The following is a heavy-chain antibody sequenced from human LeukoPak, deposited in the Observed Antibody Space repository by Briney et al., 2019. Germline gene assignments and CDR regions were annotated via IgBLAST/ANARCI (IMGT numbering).Heavy chain of an antibody. Sequence: PSETLSLTCAVYGGSFSGYYWSWIRQPPGKGLEWIGEINHSGSTNYNPSLKSRVTISVDTSKNQFSLKLSSVTAAYTAVYYCARGFRRPHQSRDRTPQPYYMDVWGKGTTVTVSS. V-gene: IGHV4-34*01. CDR2: INHSGST. CDR3: ARGFRRPHQSRDRTPQPYYMDV. D-gene: IGHD1-14*01. J-gene: IGHJ6*03. CDR1: GGSFSGYY.